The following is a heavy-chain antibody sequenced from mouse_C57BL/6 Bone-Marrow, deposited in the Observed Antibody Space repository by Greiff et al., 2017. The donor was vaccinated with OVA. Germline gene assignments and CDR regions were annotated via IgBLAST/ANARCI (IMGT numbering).Heavy chain of an antibody. V-gene: IGHV2-2*01. J-gene: IGHJ4*01. CDR2: IWSGGST. Sequence: VQLQQSGPGLVQPSQSLSITCTVSGFSLTSYGVHWVRQSPGKGLERLGVIWSGGSTDYNAAFISRLSISKDNSKSQVFFKMNSQQADDTAIYYCVRNETPYAMDDWGQGTSVTVSS. CDR1: GFSLTSYG. CDR3: VRNETPYAMDD.